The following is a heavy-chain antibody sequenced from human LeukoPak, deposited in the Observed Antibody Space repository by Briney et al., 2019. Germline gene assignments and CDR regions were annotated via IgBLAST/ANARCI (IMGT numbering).Heavy chain of an antibody. V-gene: IGHV4-34*01. Sequence: SETLSLTCAVYGGSFTGYYWSWIRQPPGKGLEWIGEINHSGSTNYNPSLKSRVTISVDTSKTQFSLKLSSVTAADTAVYYCAGTYYYGSGSDAFDIWGQGTMVTVSS. J-gene: IGHJ3*02. D-gene: IGHD3-10*01. CDR2: INHSGST. CDR1: GGSFTGYY. CDR3: AGTYYYGSGSDAFDI.